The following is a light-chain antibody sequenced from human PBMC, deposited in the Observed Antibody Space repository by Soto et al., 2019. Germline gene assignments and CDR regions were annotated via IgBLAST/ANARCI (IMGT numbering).Light chain of an antibody. CDR3: QSYDSSLSGRNWV. CDR1: SSNIGAGYD. J-gene: IGLJ3*02. CDR2: YNS. Sequence: QTVVTQPPSVSGAPGQRVTISCTGSSSNIGAGYDVNWYQQFPGTAPKLLIYYNSNRPSGVPDRFSGSKSGTSASLAITGLQAEDEADYYCQSYDSSLSGRNWVFGGGTKLTVL. V-gene: IGLV1-40*01.